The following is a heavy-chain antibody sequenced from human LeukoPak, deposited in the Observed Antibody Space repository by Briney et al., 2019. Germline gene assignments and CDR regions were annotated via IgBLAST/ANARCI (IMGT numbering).Heavy chain of an antibody. J-gene: IGHJ4*02. CDR2: IYYSGST. CDR1: GGSISSYY. CDR3: ARIERNYDILTGYSDQAIDY. V-gene: IGHV4-59*13. Sequence: TSATLSLTCTVSGGSISSYYWSGIREPPGKGEEWIGYIYYSGSTNYNPSLKSRVTISVDTSKNQFSMKLSSVTAADTAVHYCARIERNYDILTGYSDQAIDYWGQGTLVTVSS. D-gene: IGHD3-9*01.